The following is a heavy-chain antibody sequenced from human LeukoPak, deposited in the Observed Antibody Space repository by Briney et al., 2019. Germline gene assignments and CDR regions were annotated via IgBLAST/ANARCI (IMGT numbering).Heavy chain of an antibody. J-gene: IGHJ4*02. Sequence: AVKVSCKGTASSFTGYYIHWVRQAPGQGLEWMGWINPKSGGTNYAQKFQGRVSMTRDTSISTAYMELSRLRSDDTAVYYCARDEWYDYWGQGTLVAVSS. CDR3: ARDEWYDY. CDR1: ASSFTGYY. V-gene: IGHV1-2*02. D-gene: IGHD3-3*01. CDR2: INPKSGGT.